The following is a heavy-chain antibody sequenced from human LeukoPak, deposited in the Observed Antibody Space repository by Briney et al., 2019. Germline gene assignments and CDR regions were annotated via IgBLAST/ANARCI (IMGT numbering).Heavy chain of an antibody. V-gene: IGHV3-21*01. CDR2: ISGSSYL. J-gene: IGHJ4*02. CDR1: GFPFSAYS. D-gene: IGHD3-22*01. Sequence: PGGSLRLSCAASGFPFSAYSMNWVRQAPGEGLEWVSSISGSSYLYYADSVKGRFTISRDNAKNSLYLHMNSLRAEDTAVYYCAKAYYDSSGYSYYFDYWGQGTLVTVSS. CDR3: AKAYYDSSGYSYYFDY.